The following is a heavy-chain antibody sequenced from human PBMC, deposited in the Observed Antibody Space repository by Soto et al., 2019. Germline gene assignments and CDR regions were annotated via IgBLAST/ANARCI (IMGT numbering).Heavy chain of an antibody. D-gene: IGHD3-22*01. Sequence: GGSLRLSCAASGFTFSNAWMSWVRQAPGKGLEWVGRIKSQTDGGTTDYAAPVKGRFTISRDDSKNTVYLQMNGLKTEDTAVYYCSTGVRDSSGSMRLYYYYDMDVWGQGTTVTVSS. CDR1: GFTFSNAW. CDR3: STGVRDSSGSMRLYYYYDMDV. V-gene: IGHV3-15*01. CDR2: IKSQTDGGTT. J-gene: IGHJ6*02.